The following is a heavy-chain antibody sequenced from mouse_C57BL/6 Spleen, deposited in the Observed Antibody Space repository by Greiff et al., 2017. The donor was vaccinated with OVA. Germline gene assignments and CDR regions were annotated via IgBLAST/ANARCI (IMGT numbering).Heavy chain of an antibody. CDR2: IYPGDGDT. Sequence: VQLQQSGAELVKPGASVKISCKASGYAFSSYWMNWVKQRPGKGLEWIGQIYPGDGDTNYNGKFKGKATLTADKSSSTAYMRLSSLTSEDSAVYFCDLSLYYAMDYWGQGTSVTVSS. CDR3: DLSLYYAMDY. CDR1: GYAFSSYW. V-gene: IGHV1-80*01. J-gene: IGHJ4*01. D-gene: IGHD6-1*01.